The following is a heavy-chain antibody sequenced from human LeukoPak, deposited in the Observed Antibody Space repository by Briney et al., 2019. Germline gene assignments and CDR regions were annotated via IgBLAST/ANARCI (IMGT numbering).Heavy chain of an antibody. J-gene: IGHJ4*02. CDR2: ISYDGSNK. V-gene: IGHV3-30*04. D-gene: IGHD3/OR15-3a*01. CDR1: GFTFSSYA. CDR3: ARPMDHDY. Sequence: PGRSLRLSCAASGFTFSSYAMHWVRQAPGKGLEWVAVISYDGSNKYYADSVKGRFTISRDNSKNTLYLQMNGLRAEDTAVYYCARPMDHDYWGQGTLVTVSS.